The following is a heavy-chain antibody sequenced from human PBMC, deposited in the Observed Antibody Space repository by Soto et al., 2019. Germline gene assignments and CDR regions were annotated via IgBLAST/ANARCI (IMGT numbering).Heavy chain of an antibody. J-gene: IGHJ1*01. CDR3: THNYCRGGGCYIEYFQQ. CDR2: IYWDDDK. Sequence: QITLKESGPTLVKPTQTLTLTCTFSGFSITTNGVGVGWIRQPPGKALEWLALIYWDDDKRYSPSLKNRLTITKDTSKNQVVLIRTDMDPEDTATYVSTHNYCRGGGCYIEYFQQWGQGTLVTVSS. CDR1: GFSITTNGVG. V-gene: IGHV2-5*02. D-gene: IGHD2-15*01.